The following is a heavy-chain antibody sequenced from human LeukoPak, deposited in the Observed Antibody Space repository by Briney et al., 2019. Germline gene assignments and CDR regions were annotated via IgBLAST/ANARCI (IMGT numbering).Heavy chain of an antibody. V-gene: IGHV1-18*01. D-gene: IGHD1-26*01. J-gene: IGHJ6*03. Sequence: GASVKVSCKASGYTFTSYGISWVRQAPGQGLEWMGWISAYNGNTNYAQKLQGRATMTTDTSTSTAYMELRSLRSDDTAVYYCARDHSGSYFHYYYYYMDVWGKGTTVTVSS. CDR3: ARDHSGSYFHYYYYYMDV. CDR2: ISAYNGNT. CDR1: GYTFTSYG.